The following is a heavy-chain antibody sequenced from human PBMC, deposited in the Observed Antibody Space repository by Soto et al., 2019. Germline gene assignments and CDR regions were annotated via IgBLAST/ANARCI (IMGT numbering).Heavy chain of an antibody. J-gene: IGHJ3*02. D-gene: IGHD3-10*01. CDR2: IRSKAYGGTT. V-gene: IGHV3-49*03. CDR1: GFTFGDYA. Sequence: GGSLRLSCTASGFTFGDYAMSWFRQAPGKGLEWVGFIRSKAYGGTTEYAASVKGRFTISRDDSKSIAYLQMNSLKTEDTAVYYCTRDHLLLWFGELVDAFDIWGQGTMVTVSS. CDR3: TRDHLLLWFGELVDAFDI.